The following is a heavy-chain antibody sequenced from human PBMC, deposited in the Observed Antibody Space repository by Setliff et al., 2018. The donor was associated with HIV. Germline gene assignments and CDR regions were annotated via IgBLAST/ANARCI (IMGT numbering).Heavy chain of an antibody. CDR3: ARLYGSGSYQVDY. D-gene: IGHD3-10*01. J-gene: IGHJ4*02. Sequence: PSETLSLTCTVSGGSISSGHYWSWIRQPPGKGLEWIGSIYHSGSTYYNPSLKSRVTISVDTSKNQFSLKLSSVTAADTAVYYCARLYGSGSYQVDYWGQGTLVTVSS. V-gene: IGHV4-38-2*02. CDR2: IYHSGST. CDR1: GGSISSGHY.